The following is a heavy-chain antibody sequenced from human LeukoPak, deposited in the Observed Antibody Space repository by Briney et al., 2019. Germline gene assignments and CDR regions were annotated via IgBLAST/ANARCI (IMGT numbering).Heavy chain of an antibody. V-gene: IGHV4-34*01. J-gene: IGHJ3*01. CDR2: INHSGST. Sequence: SETLSLTCAVYGGSFSGYYWSWIRQLPGKGLEWIGEINHSGSTNYNPSLKSRVTISVDTSKNQFSLKLSSVTAADTAVYYCARASFWGQGTMVTVSS. CDR3: ARASF. CDR1: GGSFSGYY.